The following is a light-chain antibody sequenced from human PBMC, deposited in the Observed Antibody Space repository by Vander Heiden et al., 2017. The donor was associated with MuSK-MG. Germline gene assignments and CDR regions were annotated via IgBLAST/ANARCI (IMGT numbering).Light chain of an antibody. Sequence: EIVLTQSPATLSVSPGERATLSCRASQSVSNNLAWYQQRPGQAPRLLIYGASTRATGIPARFSGSGYGTEFTLTISSLQSEDSAVYYCQQHNNWPPVTFGQGTQLEIK. CDR3: QQHNNWPPVT. V-gene: IGKV3-15*01. CDR2: GAS. J-gene: IGKJ5*01. CDR1: QSVSNN.